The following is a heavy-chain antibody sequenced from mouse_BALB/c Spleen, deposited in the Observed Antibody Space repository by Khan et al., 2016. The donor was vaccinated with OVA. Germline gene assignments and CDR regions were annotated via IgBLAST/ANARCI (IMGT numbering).Heavy chain of an antibody. Sequence: VQLQQPGPELMKPGASVKISCKASGYSFTSYYIHWVMQSHGKSLEWIGYIDPFSGGTTYNQKFKGKATLTVDQSSSTAYIHLSNLTSEDSAVYYCTRHGYVAWFTYWGQGTLVTVSA. CDR3: TRHGYVAWFTY. D-gene: IGHD2-2*01. CDR1: GYSFTSYY. CDR2: IDPFSGGT. V-gene: IGHV1S135*01. J-gene: IGHJ3*01.